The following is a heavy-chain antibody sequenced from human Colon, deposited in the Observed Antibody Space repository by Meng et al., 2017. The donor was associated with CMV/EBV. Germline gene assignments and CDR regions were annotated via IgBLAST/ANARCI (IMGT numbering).Heavy chain of an antibody. Sequence: GESLKISCAASGFTVSTYSLNWVRQAPGKGLEWISSISFSSTHIYYADSVKGRFTISRDNDKNSLYLQMDSLRAEDTAVYWCARDLHLSGFLDVWGRGTTVTVSS. CDR2: ISFSSTHI. J-gene: IGHJ6*02. D-gene: IGHD1-26*01. CDR1: GFTVSTYS. V-gene: IGHV3-21*01. CDR3: ARDLHLSGFLDV.